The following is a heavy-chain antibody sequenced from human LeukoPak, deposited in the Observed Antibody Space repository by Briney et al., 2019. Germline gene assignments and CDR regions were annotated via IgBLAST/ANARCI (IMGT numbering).Heavy chain of an antibody. Sequence: ASVKVSCKASGYTFTGYYMHWVRQAPGQGLEWMGWINPNSGGTNYAQKFQGRVTMTRDTSISTGYMELSRLRSDDTAVYYCARDGLVVVAARARRFDPWGQGTLVTVSS. J-gene: IGHJ5*02. D-gene: IGHD2-15*01. CDR2: INPNSGGT. CDR3: ARDGLVVVAARARRFDP. V-gene: IGHV1-2*02. CDR1: GYTFTGYY.